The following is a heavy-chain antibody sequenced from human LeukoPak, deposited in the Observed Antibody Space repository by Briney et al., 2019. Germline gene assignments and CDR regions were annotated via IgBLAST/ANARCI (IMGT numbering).Heavy chain of an antibody. D-gene: IGHD3-3*01. CDR3: AKDVALEWLSSYYYYMDV. CDR1: GFTFSRYN. CDR2: ISKSRNYI. V-gene: IGHV3-21*04. J-gene: IGHJ6*03. Sequence: GGSLTLSCAASGFTFSRYNMNWVRQAPGQGLEWVACISKSRNYIYYADSVKGRFTIPRDDAKSSLYLQMDSLRVEDTALYYCAKDVALEWLSSYYYYMDVWGKGTTVTVSS.